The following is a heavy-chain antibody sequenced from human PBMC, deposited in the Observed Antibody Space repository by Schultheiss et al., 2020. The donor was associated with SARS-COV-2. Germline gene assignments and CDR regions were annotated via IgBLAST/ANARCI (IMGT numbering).Heavy chain of an antibody. Sequence: SETLSLTCTVSGGSISSSSYYWGWIRQPPGKGLEWIGSIYYSGSTYYNPSLKSRVTISVDTSKNQFSLKLSSVTAADTAVYYCARSHRSQRWFDPWGQGTLVTVSS. J-gene: IGHJ5*02. CDR1: GGSISSSSYY. CDR3: ARSHRSQRWFDP. V-gene: IGHV4-39*07. CDR2: IYYSGST.